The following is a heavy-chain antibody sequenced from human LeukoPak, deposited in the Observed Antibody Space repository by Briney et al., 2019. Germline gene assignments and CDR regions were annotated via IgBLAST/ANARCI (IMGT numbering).Heavy chain of an antibody. CDR1: GFTFGDYA. J-gene: IGHJ4*02. D-gene: IGHD5-18*01. V-gene: IGHV3-49*03. CDR2: IRSKAYGGTT. CDR3: TRLHVDTAMAVDY. Sequence: PGGSLRLSCTASGFTFGDYAMSWFRQAPGKGLEWVGFIRSKAYGGTTEYAASVKGRFTISRDDSKSIAYLQMNSLKTEDTAVYYCTRLHVDTAMAVDYWGQGTLVTVSS.